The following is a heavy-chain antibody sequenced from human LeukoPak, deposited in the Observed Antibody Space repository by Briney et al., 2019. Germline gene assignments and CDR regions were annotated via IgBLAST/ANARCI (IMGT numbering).Heavy chain of an antibody. CDR1: GYTFTGYY. CDR3: ARGGRGYGEGWNFDY. V-gene: IGHV1-2*02. J-gene: IGHJ4*02. CDR2: INPNSGGT. D-gene: IGHD5-12*01. Sequence: ASVKVSCKASGYTFTGYYMHWVRQAPGQGLEWMGWINPNSGGTNYAQKFQGRVTMTRDTSISTAYMELSRLRSDDTAVYYCARGGRGYGEGWNFDYWGQGTLVTVSS.